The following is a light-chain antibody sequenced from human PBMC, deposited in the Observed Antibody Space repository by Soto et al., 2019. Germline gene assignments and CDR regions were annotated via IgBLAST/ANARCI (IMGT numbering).Light chain of an antibody. J-gene: IGLJ3*02. V-gene: IGLV1-40*01. CDR1: SSNIGAGYD. CDR3: QSYDSSLSGWL. CDR2: GNS. Sequence: QSVLTQPPSVSGAPGQRVTISCTGSSSNIGAGYDVHWYQQLPGTAPKVLIFGNSNRPSGVPDRFSGSKSGTSASLAITGLQAEDEADYYCQSYDSSLSGWLFGGGTKVTVL.